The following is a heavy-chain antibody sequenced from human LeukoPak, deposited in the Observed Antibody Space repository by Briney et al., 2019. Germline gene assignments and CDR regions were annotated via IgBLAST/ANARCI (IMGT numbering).Heavy chain of an antibody. V-gene: IGHV4-4*07. CDR3: ARESLRQQWLVRREEYYYMDV. D-gene: IGHD6-19*01. CDR1: GGSISSYY. Sequence: SETLSLTCTVSGGSISSYYWSWIRQPAGKRLEWIGRIYSSGSTDYTPSLKSRVTISVDTSKNQFSLKLRSVTAADTAVYYCARESLRQQWLVRREEYYYMDVWGKGTTVTISS. CDR2: IYSSGST. J-gene: IGHJ6*03.